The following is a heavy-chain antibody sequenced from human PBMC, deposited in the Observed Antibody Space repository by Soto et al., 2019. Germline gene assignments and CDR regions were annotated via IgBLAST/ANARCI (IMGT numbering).Heavy chain of an antibody. CDR3: AISFELYSSSSCYFDY. J-gene: IGHJ4*02. V-gene: IGHV4-34*01. Sequence: SETLSLTCAVYGGSFSGYYWSWIRQPPGKGLEWIGEINHSGSTNYNPSLKSRVTISVDTSKNQFSLKLSSVTAADTAGEYGAISFELYSSSSCYFDYWGQGTLVTVSS. CDR1: GGSFSGYY. CDR2: INHSGST. D-gene: IGHD6-6*01.